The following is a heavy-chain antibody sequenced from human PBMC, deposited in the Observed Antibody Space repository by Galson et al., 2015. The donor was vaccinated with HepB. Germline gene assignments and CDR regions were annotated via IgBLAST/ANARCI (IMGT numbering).Heavy chain of an antibody. CDR2: LHRDGRT. V-gene: IGHV3-53*01. Sequence: VSSKFMSWVRQAPGKGLEWVSTLHRDGRTDYADSVKGRFTISRDNSQISLYLQMNSLRVDDTAVYYCAGWVVTASWDYFGVDVWGQGTTVTVSS. J-gene: IGHJ6*02. CDR3: AGWVVTASWDYFGVDV. CDR1: VSSKF. D-gene: IGHD2-21*02.